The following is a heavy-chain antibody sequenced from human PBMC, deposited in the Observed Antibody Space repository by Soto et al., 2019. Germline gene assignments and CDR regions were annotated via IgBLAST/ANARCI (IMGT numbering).Heavy chain of an antibody. V-gene: IGHV4-39*01. CDR1: GGSISTNNY. Sequence: QLQLQQSGPGLVKPSETLSLTCTVSGGSISTNNYWGWIRQSPGKGLEWIGSIHYTGNTYYNPSLRSRVTISVDTSKNQFSLNVKSVTAADTAMYFCGRHTQWLIRLDYWDQGSLISVSS. CDR3: GRHTQWLIRLDY. CDR2: IHYTGNT. D-gene: IGHD5-12*01. J-gene: IGHJ4*02.